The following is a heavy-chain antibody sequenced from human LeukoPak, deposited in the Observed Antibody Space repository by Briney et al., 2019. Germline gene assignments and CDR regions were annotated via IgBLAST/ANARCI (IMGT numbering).Heavy chain of an antibody. D-gene: IGHD6-13*01. CDR1: GFTFSNYA. CDR3: AIRIAATSFDY. V-gene: IGHV3-23*01. J-gene: IGHJ4*02. Sequence: GGSLRLSCAASGFTFSNYAMSWVRRAPGKGLEWVSTISGNGGSTYYADSVKGRFTISRDNSKNTVYLQMSSLRVEDTAVYYCAIRIAATSFDYWGQGTLVTVSS. CDR2: ISGNGGST.